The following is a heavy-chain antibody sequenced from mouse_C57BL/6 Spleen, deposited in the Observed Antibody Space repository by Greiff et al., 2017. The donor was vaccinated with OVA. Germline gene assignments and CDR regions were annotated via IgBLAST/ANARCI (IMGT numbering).Heavy chain of an antibody. CDR3: AGVAYYSNYFYAMDY. V-gene: IGHV1-72*01. J-gene: IGHJ4*01. CDR1: GYTFTSYW. Sequence: QQSCKASGYTFTSYWMHWVKQRPGRGLEWIGRIDPNSGGTKYNEKFKSKATLTVDKPSSTAYMQLSSLTSEDSAVYYCAGVAYYSNYFYAMDYWGQGTSVTVSS. CDR2: IDPNSGGT. D-gene: IGHD2-5*01.